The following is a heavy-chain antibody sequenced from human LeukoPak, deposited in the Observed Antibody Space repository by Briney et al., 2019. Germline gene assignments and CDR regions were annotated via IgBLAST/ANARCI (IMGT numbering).Heavy chain of an antibody. V-gene: IGHV3-74*01. J-gene: IGHJ4*02. CDR2: INTDGSST. CDR3: ARGSSAAGYLFDY. D-gene: IGHD6-13*01. CDR1: GFTFSSYW. Sequence: GGSLRLSCAASGFTFSSYWMHWVRQAPGKGLVWVSRINTDGSSTTYADSVKGRFTISRDNAKNTLYLQMNSLRAEDTAAYYCARGSSAAGYLFDYWGQGTLVTVSS.